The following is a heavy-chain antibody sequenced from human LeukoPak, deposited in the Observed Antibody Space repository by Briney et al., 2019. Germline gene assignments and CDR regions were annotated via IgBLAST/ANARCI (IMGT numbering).Heavy chain of an antibody. CDR1: GFTFSSYW. V-gene: IGHV3-7*03. CDR2: IKQDGSEK. CDR3: ARDQPFGSY. D-gene: IGHD3-10*01. Sequence: GRFLRLSCAASGFTFSSYWMSWVRQAPGKGLEWVANIKQDGSEKNYVKSVKGRFTISRDNAKNSLYLQMNSLRAEDTAVYYCARDQPFGSYWGQGTLVTVSS. J-gene: IGHJ4*02.